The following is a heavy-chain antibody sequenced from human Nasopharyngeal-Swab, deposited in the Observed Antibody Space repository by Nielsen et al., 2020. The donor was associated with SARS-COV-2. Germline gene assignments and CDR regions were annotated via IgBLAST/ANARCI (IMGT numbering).Heavy chain of an antibody. D-gene: IGHD7-27*01. CDR2: ITGSGGHT. J-gene: IGHJ4*02. Sequence: WIRQPPGKGLEWVSSITGSGGHTYYADSVQGRFTISRDNAKNMLYLEMNSLRAEDTALYYCAKDGRWRATGDSDYWGLGTLVTVSS. V-gene: IGHV3-23*01. CDR3: AKDGRWRATGDSDY.